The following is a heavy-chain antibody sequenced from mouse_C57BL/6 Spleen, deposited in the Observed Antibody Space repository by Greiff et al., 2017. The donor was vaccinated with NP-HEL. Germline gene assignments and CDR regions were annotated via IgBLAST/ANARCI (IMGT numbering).Heavy chain of an antibody. CDR1: GYTFTSYW. CDR2: IYPSDSET. J-gene: IGHJ3*01. CDR3: ARTDYYGSSYGFAY. D-gene: IGHD1-1*01. Sequence: QVQLQQPGAELVRPGSSVKLSCKASGYTFTSYWMDWVKQRPGQGLEWIGNIYPSDSETHYNQKFKDKATLTVDKSSSTAYMQLSSLTSEDSAVYYCARTDYYGSSYGFAYWGQGTLVTVSA. V-gene: IGHV1-61*01.